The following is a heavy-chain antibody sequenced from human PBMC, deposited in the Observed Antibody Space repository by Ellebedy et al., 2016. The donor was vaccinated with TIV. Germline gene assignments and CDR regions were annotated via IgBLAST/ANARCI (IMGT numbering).Heavy chain of an antibody. CDR2: VYPMNGDT. Sequence: ASVKVSCKTSGYTFTAYHIHWVRQAPGQGLEWMGWVYPMNGDTTYAQKFQGRVTMTRDTSARTVYMELSSLRYEDTAVYYCAKDFGTPSGYYYYYGMDVWGQGTTVTVSS. D-gene: IGHD3-16*01. CDR1: GYTFTAYH. J-gene: IGHJ6*02. V-gene: IGHV1-2*02. CDR3: AKDFGTPSGYYYYYGMDV.